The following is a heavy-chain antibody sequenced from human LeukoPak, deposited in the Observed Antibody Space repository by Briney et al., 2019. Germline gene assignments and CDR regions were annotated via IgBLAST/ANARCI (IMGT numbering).Heavy chain of an antibody. CDR3: AREGGLSY. J-gene: IGHJ4*02. V-gene: IGHV3-7*01. CDR2: IKQDGSDK. D-gene: IGHD3-16*01. CDR1: GFSFSAYW. Sequence: GGSLRLSCLASGFSFSAYWMSWVRQAPGRGRAWVANIKQDGSDKHYVDSVKGRFTISRDNAKNSLYLEMSSLRDEDTAVYHCAREGGLSYWGQGTLVTVSS.